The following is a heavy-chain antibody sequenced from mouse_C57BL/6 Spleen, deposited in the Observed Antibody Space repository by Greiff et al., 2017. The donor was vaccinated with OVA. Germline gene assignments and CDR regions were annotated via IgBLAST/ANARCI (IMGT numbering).Heavy chain of an antibody. J-gene: IGHJ3*01. CDR1: GFTFSDYG. Sequence: VQLQQSGGGLVKPGGSLKLSCAASGFTFSDYGMHWVRQAPEKGLEWVAYISSGSSTIYYADTVKGRFTISRDNAKNTLFLQMTSLRSEDTAMYYCARGLYDYGFAYWGQGTLVTVSA. CDR3: ARGLYDYGFAY. D-gene: IGHD2-4*01. V-gene: IGHV5-17*01. CDR2: ISSGSSTI.